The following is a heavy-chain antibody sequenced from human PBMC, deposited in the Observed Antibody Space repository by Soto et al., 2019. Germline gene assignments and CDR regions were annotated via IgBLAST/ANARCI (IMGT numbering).Heavy chain of an antibody. J-gene: IGHJ4*02. Sequence: EVQLVESGGGLIQPGGSLRLSCAASGFSVSSNYMSWVRQPPGKGLEWVSIIHTGGDAYYADSVKGRFTISRDISKNTLYLQMNSLRAEDTAVYYCAREQRYNWNDFDFWGQGTLVTVSS. CDR2: IHTGGDA. D-gene: IGHD1-20*01. CDR1: GFSVSSNY. V-gene: IGHV3-66*03. CDR3: AREQRYNWNDFDF.